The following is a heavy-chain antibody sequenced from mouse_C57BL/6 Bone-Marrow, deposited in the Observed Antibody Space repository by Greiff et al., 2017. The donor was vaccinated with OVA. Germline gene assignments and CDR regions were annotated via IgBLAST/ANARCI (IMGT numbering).Heavy chain of an antibody. Sequence: EVKLVESGGGLVQPGGSMKLSCVASGFTFSNYWMNWVRQSPEKGLEWVAQIRLKSDNYATHYAESVKGRFTISRDDSKSSVYLQMNNLRAEDTGIYSCTDDYSFDYWGQGTTLTVSS. J-gene: IGHJ2*01. D-gene: IGHD1-1*01. V-gene: IGHV6-3*01. CDR2: IRLKSDNYAT. CDR1: GFTFSNYW. CDR3: TDDYSFDY.